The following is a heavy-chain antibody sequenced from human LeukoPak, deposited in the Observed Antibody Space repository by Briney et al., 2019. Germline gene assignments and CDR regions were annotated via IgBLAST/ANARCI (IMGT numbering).Heavy chain of an antibody. Sequence: PGGSLRLSCAASGFTFSSYSMNWVRQAPGKGLEWVSSISSSSSYIYYADSVTGRFTISRDNSKNTLYLQMNSLRAEDTAVYYCASDPYALLSSSGWYEVLSSAYYYGMDVWGQGTPVTVSS. CDR2: ISSSSSYI. CDR1: GFTFSSYS. J-gene: IGHJ6*02. D-gene: IGHD6-19*01. CDR3: ASDPYALLSSSGWYEVLSSAYYYGMDV. V-gene: IGHV3-21*01.